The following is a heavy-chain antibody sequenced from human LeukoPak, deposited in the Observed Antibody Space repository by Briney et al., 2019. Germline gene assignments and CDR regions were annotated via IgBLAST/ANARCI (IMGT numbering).Heavy chain of an antibody. Sequence: GRSLRLSCTVSGFMFTGYGMHWVRQAPGKGLEWVAVIWYDGSKEYYADSVKGRFTISRDISNNTLYLQMNSLRAEDTAVYYCARDRAIYSGYDPYFDYWGQGTRVTVSS. CDR3: ARDRAIYSGYDPYFDY. J-gene: IGHJ4*02. V-gene: IGHV3-33*01. D-gene: IGHD5-12*01. CDR1: GFMFTGYG. CDR2: IWYDGSKE.